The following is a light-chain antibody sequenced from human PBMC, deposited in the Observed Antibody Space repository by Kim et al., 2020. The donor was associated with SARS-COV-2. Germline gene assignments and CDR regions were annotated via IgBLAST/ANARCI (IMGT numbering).Light chain of an antibody. CDR1: SLCSYY. CDR3: NSRDSNDNVV. J-gene: IGLJ2*01. Sequence: VDLGQTYRIKCQGDSLCSYYATWYQQKPRQPPILVIYGKNTRPSGIPDRFSGSTSGNTSSLTITGTQAGDEADYYCNSRDSNDNVVFGGGTQLTVL. CDR2: GKN. V-gene: IGLV3-19*01.